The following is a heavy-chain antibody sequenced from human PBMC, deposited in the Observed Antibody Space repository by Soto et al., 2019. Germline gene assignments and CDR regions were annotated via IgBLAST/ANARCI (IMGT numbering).Heavy chain of an antibody. CDR2: ISSSASST. J-gene: IGHJ4*02. V-gene: IGHV3-23*01. CDR1: GFTFGDYA. Sequence: GGSLRLSCAASGFTFGDYAMGWVRQAPGKGLEWVSAISSSASSTYYADSVKGRFTISRDNSKNTLYLQMNSLRAEDTAIFYCEQETLAGTPYYFDYWGQGTLVTVSS. CDR3: EQETLAGTPYYFDY. D-gene: IGHD6-19*01.